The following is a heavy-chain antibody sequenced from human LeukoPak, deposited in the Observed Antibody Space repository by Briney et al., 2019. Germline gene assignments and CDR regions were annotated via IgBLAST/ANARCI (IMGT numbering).Heavy chain of an antibody. V-gene: IGHV3-7*01. J-gene: IGHJ4*02. CDR3: ARGYGDYSDY. CDR2: IKQDGSEK. CDR1: GFTFSSYW. Sequence: GGSLRLSCAASGFTFSSYWVSWVRQAPGKGLEWVANIKQDGSEKYYVDSVKGRFTISRDNAKNSLYLQMNSLRAEDTAVYYCARGYGDYSDYWGQGTLVTVSS. D-gene: IGHD4-17*01.